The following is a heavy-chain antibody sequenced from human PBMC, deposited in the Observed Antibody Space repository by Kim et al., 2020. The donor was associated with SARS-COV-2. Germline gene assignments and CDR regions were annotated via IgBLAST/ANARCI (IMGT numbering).Heavy chain of an antibody. J-gene: IGHJ4*02. CDR3: VRGRGWVDY. D-gene: IGHD1-26*01. V-gene: IGHV3-7*01. Sequence: GVEKHYVDSVKGRFTVSRDDAKSSVHLQMSSLRVEDTAVYYCVRGRGWVDYWGQGTLVTVSS. CDR2: GVEK.